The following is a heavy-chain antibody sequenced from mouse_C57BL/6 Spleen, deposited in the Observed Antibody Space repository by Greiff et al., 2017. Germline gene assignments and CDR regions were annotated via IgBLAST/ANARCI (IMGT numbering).Heavy chain of an antibody. D-gene: IGHD1-1*01. V-gene: IGHV6-3*01. CDR3: TGAESYYGSRDWYFDV. J-gene: IGHJ1*03. CDR2: IRLKSDNYAT. CDR1: GFTFSNYW. Sequence: EVKLMESGGGLVQPGGSMKLSCVASGFTFSNYWMNWVRQSPEKGLEWVAQIRLKSDNYATHYAESVKGRFTISRDDSKSSVYLQMNNLRAEDTGIYYCTGAESYYGSRDWYFDVWGTGTTVTVSS.